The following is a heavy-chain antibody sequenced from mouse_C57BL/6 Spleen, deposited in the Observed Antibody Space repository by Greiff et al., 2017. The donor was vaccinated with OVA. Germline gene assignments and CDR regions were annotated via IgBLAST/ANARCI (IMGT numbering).Heavy chain of an antibody. V-gene: IGHV1-69*01. CDR1: GYTFTSYW. J-gene: IGHJ4*01. CDR2: IDPSDSYT. CDR3: AGLRHAMDY. Sequence: QVQLKQPGAELVMPGASVKLSCKASGYTFTSYWMHWVKQRPGQGLEWIGEIDPSDSYTNYNQKFKGKSTLTVDKSSSTAYMQLSSLTSEDSAVYYCAGLRHAMDYWGQGTSVTVSS. D-gene: IGHD2-12*01.